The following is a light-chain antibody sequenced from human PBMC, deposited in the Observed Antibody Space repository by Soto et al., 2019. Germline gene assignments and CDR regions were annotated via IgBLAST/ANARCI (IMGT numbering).Light chain of an antibody. V-gene: IGLV4-69*01. Sequence: QPVLTQSPSASASLGASVKVTCTLSSEHRSYAIAWHQQQPGKGPRYLMKVNGDGSHSKGDGIPDRFSGSSSGAERYLTISSLQSEDEADYHCQTWGSGSVVFGGGTKLTVL. J-gene: IGLJ2*01. CDR2: VNGDGSH. CDR1: SEHRSYA. CDR3: QTWGSGSVV.